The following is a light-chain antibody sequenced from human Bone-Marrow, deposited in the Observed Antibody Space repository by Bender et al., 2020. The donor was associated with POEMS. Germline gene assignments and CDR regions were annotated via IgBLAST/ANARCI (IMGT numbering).Light chain of an antibody. CDR2: DVF. CDR3: CSYAGSYTLV. Sequence: QSALTQPASVSGSPGQSITISCTGTSTDVGGYNSVSWYQQHPGKAPKLVIFDVFDRPSGVSDRFSGSKSGTTASLTISGLQAEDEADYYCCSYAGSYTLVFGGGTKLTVL. CDR1: STDVGGYNS. J-gene: IGLJ2*01. V-gene: IGLV2-14*01.